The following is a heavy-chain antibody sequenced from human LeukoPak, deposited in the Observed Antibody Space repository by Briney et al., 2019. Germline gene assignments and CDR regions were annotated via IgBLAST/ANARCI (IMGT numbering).Heavy chain of an antibody. CDR1: TDSITSNW. D-gene: IGHD6-19*01. Sequence: SETLSLTCAVSTDSITSNWWSWVRQPPGKGLEWIGEIYHSGSTNYNPSLRSRVTVSVHTSKNQLSLKLSSVTAADTAVYYCARQWLVSPLFDYWGQGTLVTVSS. CDR2: IYHSGST. V-gene: IGHV4-4*02. J-gene: IGHJ4*02. CDR3: ARQWLVSPLFDY.